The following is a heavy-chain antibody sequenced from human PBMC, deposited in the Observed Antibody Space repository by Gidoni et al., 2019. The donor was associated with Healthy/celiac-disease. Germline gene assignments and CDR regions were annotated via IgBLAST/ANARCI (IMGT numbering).Heavy chain of an antibody. CDR3: ELDLSYYCYGMDV. J-gene: IGHJ6*02. CDR1: GFTFSSYW. V-gene: IGHV3-74*01. Sequence: VQLVGSGGVLVQPGESLSRSCAASGFTFSSYWMHWVRQAPGKGLVWVSRINSDGSSTSYADSVKGRCTISRDNDKNTMYLQMNSQRAEDTAVDDCELDLSYYCYGMDVWGQGTMVTVSS. CDR2: INSDGSST.